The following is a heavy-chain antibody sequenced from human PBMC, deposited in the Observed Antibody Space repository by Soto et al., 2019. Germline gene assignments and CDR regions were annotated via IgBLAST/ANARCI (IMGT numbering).Heavy chain of an antibody. CDR3: ARQRTTVVTQAYFDH. Sequence: SETLSLTCTVSGGSVDRGDYYWTWIRQPPGKGLEWIAYVSSYRGATYYNPSLKSRVTMSVDTSKNQFSLTLNSVTAADAAVYYCARQRTTVVTQAYFDHWGQGTLVTVSS. CDR2: VSSYRGAT. D-gene: IGHD4-17*01. J-gene: IGHJ4*02. CDR1: GGSVDRGDYY. V-gene: IGHV4-30-4*01.